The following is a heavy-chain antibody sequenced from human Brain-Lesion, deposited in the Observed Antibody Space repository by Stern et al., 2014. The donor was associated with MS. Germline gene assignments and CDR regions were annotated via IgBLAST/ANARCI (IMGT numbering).Heavy chain of an antibody. J-gene: IGHJ4*02. D-gene: IGHD6-13*01. CDR2: SDHSGST. CDR1: GGSISSSNW. Sequence: QVQLVESGPGLVKPSGTLSLTCAVSGGSISSSNWWSWVRQSPGKGLEWIGESDHSGSTISNPSLKSLAPVSVDKSKNPLSLNLWSVTAADTAVYFCARFPASRPHVFDSWGQGTLVTVSS. V-gene: IGHV4-4*02. CDR3: ARFPASRPHVFDS.